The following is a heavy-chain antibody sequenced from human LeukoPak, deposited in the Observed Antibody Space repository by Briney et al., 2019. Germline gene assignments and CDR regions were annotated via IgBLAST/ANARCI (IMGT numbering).Heavy chain of an antibody. D-gene: IGHD2/OR15-2a*01. CDR2: IYPAASET. CDR1: GYSFTGYW. CDR3: ARLIYGLYDSDC. Sequence: GESLKISCTAHGYSFTGYWIGWVRQMPGKGLEWMSIIYPAASETKYSPSFQGQVTTSVDKSISTSYQHWDSLRASDTAMYYCARLIYGLYDSDCWGQGSLVTVSS. V-gene: IGHV5-51*01. J-gene: IGHJ4*02.